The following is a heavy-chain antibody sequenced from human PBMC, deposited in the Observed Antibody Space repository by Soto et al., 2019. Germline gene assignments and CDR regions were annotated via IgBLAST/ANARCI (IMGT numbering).Heavy chain of an antibody. CDR2: INSNGDST. J-gene: IGHJ4*02. D-gene: IGHD2-15*01. CDR1: GFTFSSYA. V-gene: IGHV3-64*01. CDR3: AKDGVYCSGGSCYPTLDY. Sequence: GGSLRLSCAASGFTFSSYAMHWVRQAPGKGLEYVSAINSNGDSTYYANSVKGRFTISRDNSKSTLYLQMDSLRAEDMAVYYCAKDGVYCSGGSCYPTLDYWGQGTLVTVSS.